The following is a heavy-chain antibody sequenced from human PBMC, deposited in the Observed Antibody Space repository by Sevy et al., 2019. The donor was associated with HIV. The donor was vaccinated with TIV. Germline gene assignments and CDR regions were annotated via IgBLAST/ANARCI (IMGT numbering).Heavy chain of an antibody. CDR1: GYTFTSYG. CDR2: ISAYNGNT. Sequence: ASVKVSCKASGYTFTSYGISWVRQAPGQGLEWMGWISAYNGNTNYAQKLQGRVTMTTETSTSTAYMELRSLRSDDTAVYYCARDGEGVPAAPLDYWGQGTLVTVSS. CDR3: ARDGEGVPAAPLDY. J-gene: IGHJ4*02. D-gene: IGHD2-2*01. V-gene: IGHV1-18*01.